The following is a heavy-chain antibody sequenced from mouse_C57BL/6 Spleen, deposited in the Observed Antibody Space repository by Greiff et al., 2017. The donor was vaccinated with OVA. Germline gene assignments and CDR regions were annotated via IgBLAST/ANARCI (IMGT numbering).Heavy chain of an antibody. D-gene: IGHD1-1*01. CDR1: GYSITSGYY. CDR2: ISYDGSN. V-gene: IGHV3-6*01. Sequence: EVKLMESGPGLVKPSQSLSLTCSVTGYSITSGYYWNWIRQFPGNKLEWMGYISYDGSNNYNPSLKNRISITRDTSKNQFFLKLNSVTTEDTATYYRARDPYYGSSLYYYAMDYWGQGTSVTVSS. CDR3: ARDPYYGSSLYYYAMDY. J-gene: IGHJ4*01.